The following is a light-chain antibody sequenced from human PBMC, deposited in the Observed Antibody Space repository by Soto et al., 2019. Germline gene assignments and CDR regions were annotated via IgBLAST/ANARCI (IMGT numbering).Light chain of an antibody. CDR3: TQHRVSPNS. CDR1: ENILRNY. J-gene: IGKJ2*01. Sequence: EIVLTQSPGTLSLSPGERATLSCRASENILRNYIAWYQQRPGQPPKFLMFGASSTATGVPDRFSGSGSGPGFTPTFISLKPDVWGCYVCTQHRVSPNSSGQGTTLQI. V-gene: IGKV3-20*01. CDR2: GAS.